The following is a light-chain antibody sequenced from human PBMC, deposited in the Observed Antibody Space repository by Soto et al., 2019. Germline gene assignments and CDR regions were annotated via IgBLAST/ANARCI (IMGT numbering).Light chain of an antibody. V-gene: IGKV1-27*01. CDR1: QAISNY. CDR3: QKYSGVPRT. Sequence: GDRVTITCRASQAISNYLAWYQQKPGEAPKLLIYAASTLHSGVPSRFSGNGSGTGFTLTISSLQPEDVATYYCQKYSGVPRTFGQGTKVEIK. CDR2: AAS. J-gene: IGKJ1*01.